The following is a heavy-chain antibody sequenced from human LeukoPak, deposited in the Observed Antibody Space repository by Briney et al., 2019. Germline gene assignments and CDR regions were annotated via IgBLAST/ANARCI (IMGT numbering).Heavy chain of an antibody. J-gene: IGHJ4*02. Sequence: GGSLRLACAASGFRVSSYAMSWVRQAPGKGLEWVSAISGSGVSTYYADSVKGRFTVSRDNSKNTVYLQMNSLRAEDTGVYYCARDRLEAVTDDDYFDYWGQGTLVTVSS. CDR1: GFRVSSYA. V-gene: IGHV3-23*01. CDR3: ARDRLEAVTDDDYFDY. D-gene: IGHD2-21*02. CDR2: ISGSGVST.